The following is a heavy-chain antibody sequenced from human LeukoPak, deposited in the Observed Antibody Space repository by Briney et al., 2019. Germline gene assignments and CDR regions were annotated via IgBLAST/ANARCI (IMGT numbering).Heavy chain of an antibody. D-gene: IGHD2-2*01. Sequence: SSQTLSLTCAVSGGSISSGGYSWSWIRQPPGKGLEWIGYIYHSGSTYYNPSLKSRVTISVDRSKNQFSLKLSSVTAADTAVYYRARAHYALDYWGQGTLVTVSS. J-gene: IGHJ4*02. CDR3: ARAHYALDY. V-gene: IGHV4-30-2*01. CDR1: GGSISSGGYS. CDR2: IYHSGST.